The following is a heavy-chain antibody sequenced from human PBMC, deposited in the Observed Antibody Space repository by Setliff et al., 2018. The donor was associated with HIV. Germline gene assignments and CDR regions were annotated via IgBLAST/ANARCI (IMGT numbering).Heavy chain of an antibody. CDR2: IYAAGST. D-gene: IGHD6-13*01. CDR3: ARVSKSSPDAFDI. J-gene: IGHJ3*02. V-gene: IGHV3-53*04. Sequence: GGSLRLSCAASGFSVSSNYMSWVRQAPGKGLEWVSVIYAAGSTYYADSVKGRFTISRHDSKNTLYLQLNSLRAEDTAVYYCARVSKSSPDAFDIWGQGTMVTVSS. CDR1: GFSVSSNY.